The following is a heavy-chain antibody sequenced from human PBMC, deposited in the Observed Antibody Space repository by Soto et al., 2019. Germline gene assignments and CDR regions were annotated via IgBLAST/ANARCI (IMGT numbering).Heavy chain of an antibody. Sequence: EVQLVESGGGLVQPGGSLRLSCAASGSTFSSYEMNWVRQAPGKGLEWVSYISSSGSTIYYADSVKGRFTISRDNAKNSLYLQMNSLRAEDTAVYYCARDRGAAAGFVAFDIWGQGTMVTVSS. CDR3: ARDRGAAAGFVAFDI. D-gene: IGHD6-13*01. J-gene: IGHJ3*02. CDR2: ISSSGSTI. CDR1: GSTFSSYE. V-gene: IGHV3-48*03.